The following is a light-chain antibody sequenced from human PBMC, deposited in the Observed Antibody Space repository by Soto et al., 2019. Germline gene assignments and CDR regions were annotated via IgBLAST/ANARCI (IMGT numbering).Light chain of an antibody. J-gene: IGKJ1*01. CDR3: QQRNKCQVT. CDR1: QRVSSY. Sequence: RAPVTGIAAQRVSSYLAWYPQKPGQVPRLLFYDASNGATGSPARFSGSGSGTDFTLTIGSLEPKKLAVYSCQQRNKCQVTFGQGTKVHI. CDR2: DAS. V-gene: IGKV3-11*01.